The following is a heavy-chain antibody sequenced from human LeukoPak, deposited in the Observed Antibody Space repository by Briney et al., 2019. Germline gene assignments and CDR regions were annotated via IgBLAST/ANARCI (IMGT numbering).Heavy chain of an antibody. J-gene: IGHJ4*02. V-gene: IGHV3-48*01. CDR1: GFTFSSYS. Sequence: GGSLRLSCAASGFTFSSYSMNWVRQAPGKGLEWVSYISSSSSTIYYADSVKGRFTISRDNAKNSLYLQMNSLRAEDTAVYYCASRGYSYGFNFDYWGQGTLVTVSS. CDR2: ISSSSSTI. CDR3: ASRGYSYGFNFDY. D-gene: IGHD5-18*01.